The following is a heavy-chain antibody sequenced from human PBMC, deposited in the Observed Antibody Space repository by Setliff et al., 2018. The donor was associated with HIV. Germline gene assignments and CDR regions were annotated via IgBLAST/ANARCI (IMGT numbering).Heavy chain of an antibody. J-gene: IGHJ6*02. CDR2: IYYSGST. CDR3: ARDYCGGDCYFPYYYYGMDV. V-gene: IGHV4-39*07. CDR1: GGSISSGSYY. Sequence: SETLSLTCTVSGGSISSGSYYWGWIRQPPGKGLEWIGSIYYSGSTYYNPSLKSRVTISVDTSKNQFSLKLSSVTAADTAVYYCARDYCGGDCYFPYYYYGMDVWGQGTTVTVSS. D-gene: IGHD2-21*02.